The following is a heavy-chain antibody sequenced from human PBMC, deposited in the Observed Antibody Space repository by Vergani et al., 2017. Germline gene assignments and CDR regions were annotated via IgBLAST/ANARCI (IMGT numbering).Heavy chain of an antibody. Sequence: QVQLVQSGAEVKKPGASVKVSCKASGYTFSSYGISWVRQAPGQGLEWMGWISAYIGKTNYAKKLQGRVTMTTDTSTSTAYMELRSLRSDDTAVYYCSWYLVGSSWFDRVNWFDPWGQGTLVTVSS. CDR2: ISAYIGKT. CDR3: SWYLVGSSWFDRVNWFDP. V-gene: IGHV1-18*01. CDR1: GYTFSSYG. D-gene: IGHD6-13*01. J-gene: IGHJ5*02.